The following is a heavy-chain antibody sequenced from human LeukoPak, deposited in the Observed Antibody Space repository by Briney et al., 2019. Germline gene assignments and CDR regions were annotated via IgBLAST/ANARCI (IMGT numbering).Heavy chain of an antibody. CDR1: GGTFSSYA. V-gene: IGHV1-46*01. J-gene: IGHJ5*02. CDR2: INPSGGST. CDR3: ARDNSVEDTAWWFDP. D-gene: IGHD4-23*01. Sequence: ASVKVSCKASGGTFSSYAISWVRQAPGQGLEWMGIINPSGGSTSYAQKFQGRVTMTRDMSTSTDYMELSSLRSEDTAVYYCARDNSVEDTAWWFDPWGQGTLVTVSS.